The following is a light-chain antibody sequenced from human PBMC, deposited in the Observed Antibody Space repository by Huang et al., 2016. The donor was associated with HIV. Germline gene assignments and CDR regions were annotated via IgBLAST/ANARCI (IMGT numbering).Light chain of an antibody. CDR3: QQRSNWPLT. CDR2: DAS. J-gene: IGKJ4*01. CDR1: QSVSSD. V-gene: IGKV3-11*01. Sequence: EIVLTQSPATLSLSPGERATLSCRASQSVSSDLAWYQQKPGQAPRLRFYDASNRATGIPARFSGSGSGTDVTLTISSLEPEDFSVYYCQQRSNWPLTFGGGTKVEIK.